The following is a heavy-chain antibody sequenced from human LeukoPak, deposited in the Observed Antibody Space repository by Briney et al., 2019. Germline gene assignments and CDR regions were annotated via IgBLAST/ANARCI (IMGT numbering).Heavy chain of an antibody. CDR2: INPNSGGT. V-gene: IGHV1-2*02. Sequence: ASVKVSCKASGYTFTAYYMHWVRQAPGQGLEWMGWINPNSGGTNYAQKFQGRVTMTRDTSISTPYMELSRLRSDDTAVYYCARVPGHGYSGYDYFDYWGQGTLVTVSS. CDR3: ARVPGHGYSGYDYFDY. CDR1: GYTFTAYY. D-gene: IGHD5-12*01. J-gene: IGHJ4*02.